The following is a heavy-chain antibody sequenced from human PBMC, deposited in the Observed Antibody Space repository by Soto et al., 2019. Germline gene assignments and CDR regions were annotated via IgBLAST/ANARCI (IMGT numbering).Heavy chain of an antibody. V-gene: IGHV3-30-3*01. Sequence: QVQLVESGGGVVQPGRSLRLSCAASGFTFSSYAMHWVRQAPGKGLEWVAVISYDGSNKYYADSVKGRFTISSDNSRDTLYLQMNSLRAEDTAVYYCARDGSSWSPLYYFDYWGQGTLVTVSS. J-gene: IGHJ4*02. D-gene: IGHD6-13*01. CDR1: GFTFSSYA. CDR2: ISYDGSNK. CDR3: ARDGSSWSPLYYFDY.